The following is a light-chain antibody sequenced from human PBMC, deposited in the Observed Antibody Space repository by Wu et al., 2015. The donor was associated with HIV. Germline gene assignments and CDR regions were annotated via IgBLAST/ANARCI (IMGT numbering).Light chain of an antibody. CDR2: TAS. V-gene: IGKV1-27*01. Sequence: DIQMTQSPSALSASVGDRVTITCRASQDINNYLAWYQQKPGRVPKLLISTASTLQSGVPARFSGSGSGTEFTLTISNLQPEDVATYYCQKCNNAPLTFGGGTKVEIK. CDR1: QDINNY. J-gene: IGKJ4*01. CDR3: QKCNNAPLT.